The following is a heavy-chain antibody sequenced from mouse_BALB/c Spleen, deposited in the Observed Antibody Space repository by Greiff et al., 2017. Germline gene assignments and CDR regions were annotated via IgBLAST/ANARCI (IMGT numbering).Heavy chain of an antibody. Sequence: EVKLMESGGGLVKPGGSLKLSCAASGFTFSSYAMSWVRQTPEKRLAWVASISSGGSTYYPDSVKGRFTISRDNARNILYLQMSSLRSEDTAMYYCAREGVVAWLAYWGQGTLVTVSA. CDR1: GFTFSSYA. D-gene: IGHD1-1*01. CDR3: AREGVVAWLAY. V-gene: IGHV5-6-5*01. J-gene: IGHJ3*01. CDR2: ISSGGST.